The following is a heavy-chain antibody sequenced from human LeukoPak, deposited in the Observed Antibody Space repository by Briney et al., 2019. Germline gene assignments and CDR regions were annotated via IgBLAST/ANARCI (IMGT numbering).Heavy chain of an antibody. Sequence: GRSLRLSCAVSGFTFTSYAMHWVRQAPGKGLEWVAVVSYDGSNKDHADSVTGRFTISRDNSKNTLYLQMNSLRVEDTAVYYCARDNRKYYYDSSGYYYEDAFDIWGQGTTVTVSS. CDR3: ARDNRKYYYDSSGYYYEDAFDI. D-gene: IGHD3-22*01. J-gene: IGHJ3*02. CDR2: VSYDGSNK. CDR1: GFTFTSYA. V-gene: IGHV3-30-3*01.